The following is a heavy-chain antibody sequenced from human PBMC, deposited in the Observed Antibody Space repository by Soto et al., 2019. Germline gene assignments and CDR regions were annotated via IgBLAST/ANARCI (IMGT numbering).Heavy chain of an antibody. Sequence: PSETLSLTCTVSGGSISSSSYYWGWIRQPPGKGLEWIGSIYYSGSAYYNPSLKSRVTISVDTSKNQFSLKLSSVTAADTAVYYCARHDLSLPNYYDSSANWFDPWGQGTLVTVSS. CDR2: IYYSGSA. CDR1: GGSISSSSYY. CDR3: ARHDLSLPNYYDSSANWFDP. D-gene: IGHD3-22*01. V-gene: IGHV4-39*01. J-gene: IGHJ5*02.